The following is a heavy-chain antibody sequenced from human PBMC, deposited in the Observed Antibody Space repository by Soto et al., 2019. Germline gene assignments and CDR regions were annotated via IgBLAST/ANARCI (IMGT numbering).Heavy chain of an antibody. Sequence: ASVKVSCKASGCTFSSYAISCVRQAPGQVLEWMGGIIPIFGTANYAQKFQGRVTITADESTSTAYMELSSLRSEDTAVYYCARGIFKYYYDSSGYYYFDYWGQGTLVTVSS. CDR2: IIPIFGTA. CDR1: GCTFSSYA. CDR3: ARGIFKYYYDSSGYYYFDY. V-gene: IGHV1-69*13. J-gene: IGHJ4*02. D-gene: IGHD3-22*01.